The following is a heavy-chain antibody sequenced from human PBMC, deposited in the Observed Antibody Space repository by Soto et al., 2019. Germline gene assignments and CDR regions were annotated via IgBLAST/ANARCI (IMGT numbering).Heavy chain of an antibody. CDR1: GYAFTSYG. CDR3: ARDAAVGLFDY. CDR2: INPYNGNT. Sequence: APVKADCRASGYAFTSYGITWLRQAPGQGLEWMGWINPYNGNTKYAQKLQGRVTMTTDTSTSTAYMELRSLRSDDTAVYYCARDAAVGLFDYWGQGTLVTVSS. V-gene: IGHV1-18*01. J-gene: IGHJ4*02. D-gene: IGHD1-26*01.